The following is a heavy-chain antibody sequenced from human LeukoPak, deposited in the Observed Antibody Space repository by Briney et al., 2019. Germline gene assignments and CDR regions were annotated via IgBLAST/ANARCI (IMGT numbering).Heavy chain of an antibody. J-gene: IGHJ5*02. D-gene: IGHD2-2*01. CDR1: GSSISSHF. CDR3: ARDFLECSRASCLNWFDP. Sequence: SETLSLTCSVTGSSISSHFWTWIRQPPGKGLEWIGYIHYSGSTNYNPSLKSRLSMSVDTSKNEFSLKLSSVTAADTAVYYCARDFLECSRASCLNWFDPWGQGTLVTVSS. V-gene: IGHV4-59*11. CDR2: IHYSGST.